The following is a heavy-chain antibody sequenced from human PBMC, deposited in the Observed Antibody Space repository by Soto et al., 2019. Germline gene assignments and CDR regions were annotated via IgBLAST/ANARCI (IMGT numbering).Heavy chain of an antibody. J-gene: IGHJ4*02. Sequence: GGSLRLSCAASGLILSSYSMNWVRQAPGKGLEWVSSISSGSNSIYYAASVKGRFTISRDNAKNSLYLQMNSLRAEDTAVYYCARGDILTGEYWGQGALVTVSS. CDR1: GLILSSYS. V-gene: IGHV3-21*01. CDR2: ISSGSNSI. D-gene: IGHD3-9*01. CDR3: ARGDILTGEY.